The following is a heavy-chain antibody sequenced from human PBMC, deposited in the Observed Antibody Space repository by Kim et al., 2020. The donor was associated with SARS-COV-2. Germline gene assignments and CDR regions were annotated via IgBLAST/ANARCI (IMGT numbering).Heavy chain of an antibody. Sequence: SETLSLTCTVSGGSISSSSYYWGWIRQPPGKGLEWIGSIYYSGSTYYNPSLKSRVTISVDTSKNQFSLKLSSVTAADTAVYYCARSSSYSSSWTRHYGTISWFDPWGQGTLVTVSS. D-gene: IGHD6-13*01. V-gene: IGHV4-39*07. CDR3: ARSSSYSSSWTRHYGTISWFDP. CDR2: IYYSGST. CDR1: GGSISSSSYY. J-gene: IGHJ5*02.